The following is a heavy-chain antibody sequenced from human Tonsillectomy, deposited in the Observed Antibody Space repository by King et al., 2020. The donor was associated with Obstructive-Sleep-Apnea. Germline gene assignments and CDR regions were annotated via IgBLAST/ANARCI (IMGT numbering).Heavy chain of an antibody. CDR3: ARVFRTGFYYGLDV. D-gene: IGHD6-25*01. CDR2: IYHRGTT. Sequence: VQLQESGPGLVKPSGTLSLTCAVSGDSIGNNNWWTWVRQSPGKGLEWIGEIYHRGTTTYNPSLNSRLTISVDKSRNQFSLNLTSVTAADTAIYYCARVFRTGFYYGLDVWGQGTTVTVSS. J-gene: IGHJ6*02. V-gene: IGHV4-4*02. CDR1: GDSIGNNNW.